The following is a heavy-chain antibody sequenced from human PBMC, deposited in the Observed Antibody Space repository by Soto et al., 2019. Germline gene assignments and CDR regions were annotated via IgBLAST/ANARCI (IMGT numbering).Heavy chain of an antibody. J-gene: IGHJ6*02. Sequence: LSLTCAISGDSVSSTSAAWNWIRQSPSRGLEWLGRTFYRSKWYYDYAVSVKSRITINPDTSKNQFSLQLNSVTPEDTAVYYCSRRLKLGADYYGMDVWGQGTTVTVSS. V-gene: IGHV6-1*01. CDR3: SRRLKLGADYYGMDV. D-gene: IGHD1-26*01. CDR1: GDSVSSTSAA. CDR2: TFYRSKWYY.